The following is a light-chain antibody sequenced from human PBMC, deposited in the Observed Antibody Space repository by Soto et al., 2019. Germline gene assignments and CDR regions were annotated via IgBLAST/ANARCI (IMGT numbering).Light chain of an antibody. J-gene: IGKJ4*01. V-gene: IGKV3-15*01. CDR3: QQYNNWPLT. CDR1: QSVGSD. Sequence: EIVMTQSPATLSVSPGEGATLSCRASQSVGSDLAWYQQRPGQAPRLLIYGASNRATGFPARFSGSGSGTDFTLTISSLHSEVLAVYFCQQYNNWPLTFGGETKVDIK. CDR2: GAS.